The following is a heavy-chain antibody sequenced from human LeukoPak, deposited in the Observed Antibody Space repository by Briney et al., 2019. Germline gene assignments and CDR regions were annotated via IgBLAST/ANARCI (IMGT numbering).Heavy chain of an antibody. CDR1: GFTFSSYE. CDR3: AREVIRGGSYYYYYMDV. V-gene: IGHV3-48*03. CDR2: ISSSGSTI. Sequence: GGSLRLSCAASGFTFSSYEMNWVRQAPGKGLEWVSYISSSGSTIYYADSVKGRFTISRDNAKNSLYLQMNSLRAEDTAVYYCAREVIRGGSYYYYYMDVCGKGTTVTVSS. J-gene: IGHJ6*03. D-gene: IGHD1-26*01.